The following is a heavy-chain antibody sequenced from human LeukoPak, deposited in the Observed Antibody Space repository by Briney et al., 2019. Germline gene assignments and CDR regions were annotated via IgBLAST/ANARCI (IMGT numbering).Heavy chain of an antibody. CDR3: ARRGLRFLEWLSHPRRSDV. Sequence: SETLSLTCTVSGGSISSSSYYWGWIRQPPGKGLEWIGSIYYSGSTNYNPSLKSRVTISVDTSKNQFSLKLSSVTAADTAVYYCARRGLRFLEWLSHPRRSDVWGQGTTVTVSS. D-gene: IGHD3-3*01. CDR2: IYYSGST. V-gene: IGHV4-39*07. J-gene: IGHJ6*02. CDR1: GGSISSSSYY.